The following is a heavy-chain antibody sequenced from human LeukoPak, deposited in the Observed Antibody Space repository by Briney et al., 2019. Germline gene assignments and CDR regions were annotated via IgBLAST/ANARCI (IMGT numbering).Heavy chain of an antibody. CDR3: ARAPLYGDYLGAFDI. J-gene: IGHJ3*02. CDR1: GFTFTNYY. D-gene: IGHD4-17*01. V-gene: IGHV1-46*01. Sequence: GGSLRLSCAASGFTFTNYYMHWVRQAPGQGLEWMGIINPSGGGTSYAQKFQGRVTMTRGTSSSTVYMELSSLRSEDTAVYYCARAPLYGDYLGAFDIWGQGTMVTVSS. CDR2: INPSGGGT.